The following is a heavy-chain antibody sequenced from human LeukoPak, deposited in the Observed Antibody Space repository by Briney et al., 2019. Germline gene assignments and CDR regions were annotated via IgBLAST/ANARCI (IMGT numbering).Heavy chain of an antibody. CDR3: ARAQIDPIVVVPAANNWFDP. J-gene: IGHJ5*02. D-gene: IGHD2-2*01. CDR1: GDSMSSYY. CDR2: IYYSGST. Sequence: SETLSLTCTVSGDSMSSYYWSWTRQPPGKGLEWIGHIYYSGSTDYNPSLKSRLTISVDTSKNQFSLQLSSVTAADTAVYYCARAQIDPIVVVPAANNWFDPWGQGTLVTVSS. V-gene: IGHV4-59*08.